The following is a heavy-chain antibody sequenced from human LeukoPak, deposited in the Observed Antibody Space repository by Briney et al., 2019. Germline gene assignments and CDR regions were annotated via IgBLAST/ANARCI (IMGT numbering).Heavy chain of an antibody. CDR3: ARGQGII. D-gene: IGHD3-10*01. V-gene: IGHV3-30*02. CDR2: IRYDGSNE. J-gene: IGHJ3*02. Sequence: GGSLRLSCVASGFTFSTYGMHWVRQAPGKGLEWVTFIRYDGSNEYYADSVKGRFTISRDNSKNTLYLQMNSLRAEDTAVYYCARGQGIIWGQGTMVTVSS. CDR1: GFTFSTYG.